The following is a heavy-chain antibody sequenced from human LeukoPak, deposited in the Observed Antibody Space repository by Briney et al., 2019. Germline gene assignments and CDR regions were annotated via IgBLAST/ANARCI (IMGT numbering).Heavy chain of an antibody. D-gene: IGHD2-2*01. V-gene: IGHV4-30-2*01. CDR3: ARASLSRDIVVVPAAIPLVDY. Sequence: SQTLSLTCTVSGGSISSGGYYWSWIRQPPGKGLEWIGYIYHSGSTYYNPSLKSRVTISVDRSKNQFSLKPSSVTAADTAVYYCARASLSRDIVVVPAAIPLVDYWGQGTLVTVSS. CDR1: GGSISSGGYY. J-gene: IGHJ4*02. CDR2: IYHSGST.